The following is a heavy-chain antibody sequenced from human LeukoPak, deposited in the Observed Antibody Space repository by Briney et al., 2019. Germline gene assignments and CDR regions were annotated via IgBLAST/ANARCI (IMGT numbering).Heavy chain of an antibody. Sequence: GGSLRLSCAASGFTVTSNYMSWVRQAPGKGLEWVSVIYSGGSTYYADSVKGRFTISRDNSKNTLYLQMNSLRAEDTAVYYCARDSTVTTFRGCVDPWGQGTLVTVSS. CDR3: ARDSTVTTFRGCVDP. V-gene: IGHV3-66*02. CDR1: GFTVTSNY. CDR2: IYSGGST. J-gene: IGHJ5*02. D-gene: IGHD4-17*01.